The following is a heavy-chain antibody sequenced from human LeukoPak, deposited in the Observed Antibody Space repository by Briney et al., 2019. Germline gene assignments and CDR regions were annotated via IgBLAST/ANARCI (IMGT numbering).Heavy chain of an antibody. CDR2: IYTSGST. D-gene: IGHD3-3*01. Sequence: SETLSLTCTVSGGSISSGSYYWSWIRQPVGKGLEWIGRIYTSGSTNYNPSLRSRVTILLDTSKNQFSLKLSSVTAADTAVYYCARGRRITIFGVVPLTFDYWGQGTLVTVSS. CDR1: GGSISSGSYY. CDR3: ARGRRITIFGVVPLTFDY. V-gene: IGHV4-61*02. J-gene: IGHJ4*02.